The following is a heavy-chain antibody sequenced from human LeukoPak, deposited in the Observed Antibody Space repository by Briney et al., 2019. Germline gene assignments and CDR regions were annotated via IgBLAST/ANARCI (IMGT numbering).Heavy chain of an antibody. V-gene: IGHV1-2*02. J-gene: IGHJ4*02. CDR2: INPNSGDT. CDR1: GYTFTGYY. Sequence: GASVKVSCKASGYTFTGYYIHWVRRVPGQGLEWMGWINPNSGDTKSAPKFQGRVAMTRVTSINTAYMEVSGLTPDDTAIYYCAKRGGALSHWGQGTPVTVTS. CDR3: AKRGGALSH. D-gene: IGHD2-21*01.